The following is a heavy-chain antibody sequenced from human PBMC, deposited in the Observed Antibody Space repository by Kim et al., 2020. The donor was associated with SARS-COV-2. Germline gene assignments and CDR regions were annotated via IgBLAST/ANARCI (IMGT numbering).Heavy chain of an antibody. CDR2: INHSGST. CDR3: ARLVRGPNCSSTSCYGGWFDP. J-gene: IGHJ5*02. D-gene: IGHD2-2*01. V-gene: IGHV4-34*01. CDR1: GGSFSGYY. Sequence: SETLSLTCAVYGGSFSGYYWSWIRQPPGKGLEWIGEINHSGSTNYNPSLKSRVTISVDTSKNQFSLKLSSVTAADTAVYYCARLVRGPNCSSTSCYGGWFDPWGQGTLVTVSS.